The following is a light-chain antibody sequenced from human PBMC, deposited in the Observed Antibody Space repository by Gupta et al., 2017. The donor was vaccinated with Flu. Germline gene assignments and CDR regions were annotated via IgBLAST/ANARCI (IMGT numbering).Light chain of an antibody. V-gene: IGKV3-11*01. CDR2: DSI. J-gene: IGKJ3*01. Sequence: EIVLTQSPVMLSLSPGESATLSCTASQSVSSNLAWYQQKPGQAPRLLIHDSINRAPVVQARYSGSGGGTNAXLTISSXEPEDFAVYACQHRTKWPLVFTFGXGTKVDV. CDR1: QSVSSN. CDR3: QHRTKWPLVFT.